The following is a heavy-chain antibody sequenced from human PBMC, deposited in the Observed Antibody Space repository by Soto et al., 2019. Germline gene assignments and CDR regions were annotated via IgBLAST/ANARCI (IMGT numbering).Heavy chain of an antibody. J-gene: IGHJ4*02. V-gene: IGHV3-23*01. CDR2: ISGSGGST. Sequence: GGSLRLSCAASGFTFSGYAMTWVRQAPGKGLEWVSAISGSGGSTYYADSVKGRFTISRDNSKNTLYLQMNSLRAEDTAVYYCAKIARYCSGGSCYHFDYWGQGTLVTVSS. CDR3: AKIARYCSGGSCYHFDY. CDR1: GFTFSGYA. D-gene: IGHD2-15*01.